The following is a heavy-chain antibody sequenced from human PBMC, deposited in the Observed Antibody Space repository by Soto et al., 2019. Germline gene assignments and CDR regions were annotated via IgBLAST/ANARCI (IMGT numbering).Heavy chain of an antibody. CDR2: IIPIFGTA. V-gene: IGHV1-69*01. J-gene: IGHJ5*02. Sequence: QVQLVQSGAEVKKPGSSVKVSCKASGGTFSSYAISWVRQAPGQGLEWTGGIIPIFGTANYAQKFQGRVTITADESTSTAYMELSSLRSEDTAVYYCARGLRVVVAVENWFDPWGQGTLVTVSS. D-gene: IGHD2-15*01. CDR3: ARGLRVVVAVENWFDP. CDR1: GGTFSSYA.